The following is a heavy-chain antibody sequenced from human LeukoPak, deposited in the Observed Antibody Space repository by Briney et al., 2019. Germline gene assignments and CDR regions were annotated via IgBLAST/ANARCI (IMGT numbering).Heavy chain of an antibody. V-gene: IGHV1-18*01. CDR2: ISVYNGNT. J-gene: IGHJ4*02. CDR1: GYTFTSYG. Sequence: GASMKVSCKASGYTFTSYGISWVRQAPGQGLEWMGWISVYNGNTKYAQKLQGRVTMTTDTSTNTAHMELRSLRSDDTAVYYCARDRATMVRGVVDYWGQGTLVTVSS. CDR3: ARDRATMVRGVVDY. D-gene: IGHD3-10*01.